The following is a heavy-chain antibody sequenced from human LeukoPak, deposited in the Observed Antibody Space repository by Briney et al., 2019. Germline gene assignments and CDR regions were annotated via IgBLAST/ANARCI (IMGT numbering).Heavy chain of an antibody. D-gene: IGHD6-13*01. CDR3: ARGPYSSSWYYYHYYMDV. CDR2: INDSGST. V-gene: IGHV4-34*01. CDR1: GGSFSGYY. Sequence: SETLSLTCAVYGGSFSGYYWGWIRQPPGKGLEWIGEINDSGSTNYNPSLKSRVTMSVDTSKNQISPKLTSVTAADTAVYYCARGPYSSSWYYYHYYMDVWGKGTTVTVSS. J-gene: IGHJ6*03.